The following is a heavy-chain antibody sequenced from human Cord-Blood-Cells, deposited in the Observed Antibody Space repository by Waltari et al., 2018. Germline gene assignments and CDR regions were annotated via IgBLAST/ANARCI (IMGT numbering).Heavy chain of an antibody. CDR1: GYSFTSYW. Sequence: EVQLVQSGAEVKTPGESLKISCKGSGYSFTSYWIGWVRQMPGKGLEWMGVIYHGDSYTRYSPSFQGQVTLSADKSISTAYLQWSSLKASDTAMYYCARLLPSYYDFWSGYSAFDYWGQGTLVTVSS. CDR3: ARLLPSYYDFWSGYSAFDY. V-gene: IGHV5-51*01. D-gene: IGHD3-3*01. CDR2: IYHGDSYT. J-gene: IGHJ4*02.